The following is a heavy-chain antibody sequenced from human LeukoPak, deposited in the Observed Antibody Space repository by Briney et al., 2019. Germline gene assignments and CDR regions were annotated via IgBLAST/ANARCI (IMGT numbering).Heavy chain of an antibody. CDR1: GYSFTSNY. D-gene: IGHD2-21*01. CDR3: ARDSSEFRSLIPH. V-gene: IGHV1-69*13. CDR2: IIPIFGTA. J-gene: IGHJ1*01. Sequence: ASVKVSCKASGYSFTSNYIHWVRQAPGQGLEWMGGIIPIFGTAKYAQKFQGRVTITADESTSTAYMELSSLRSEDTAVYYCARDSSEFRSLIPHWGQGTLVTVSS.